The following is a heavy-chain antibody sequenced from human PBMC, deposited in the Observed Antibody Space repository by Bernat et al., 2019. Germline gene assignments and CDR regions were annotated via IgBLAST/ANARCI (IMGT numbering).Heavy chain of an antibody. CDR1: GDSISSRLYY. V-gene: IGHV4-39*01. CDR3: ARHPRATVLWDS. J-gene: IGHJ4*02. D-gene: IGHD1-26*01. Sequence: QLHLQESGPGLVKPSETLSLTCTVSGDSISSRLYYWGWIRQPPGKGLEWIGSIYYSGSTYYNPSLKSRLTISVDTSKNLFSLKLSSVAAADTAVYYWARHPRATVLWDSWGQGALVTVSS. CDR2: IYYSGST.